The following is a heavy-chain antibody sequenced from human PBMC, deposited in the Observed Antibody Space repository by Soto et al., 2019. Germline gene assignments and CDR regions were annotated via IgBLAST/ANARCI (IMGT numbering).Heavy chain of an antibody. V-gene: IGHV3-7*01. Sequence: GGSLRLSCAASGFTFSSYWMSWVRQAPGKGLEWVANIKQDGSEKYYVDSVKGRFTISRDNAKNSLYLQMNSLRAEDTAVYYCARGLGLYYGDYDYFDYWGQGTLVTVSS. CDR1: GFTFSSYW. D-gene: IGHD4-17*01. J-gene: IGHJ4*02. CDR3: ARGLGLYYGDYDYFDY. CDR2: IKQDGSEK.